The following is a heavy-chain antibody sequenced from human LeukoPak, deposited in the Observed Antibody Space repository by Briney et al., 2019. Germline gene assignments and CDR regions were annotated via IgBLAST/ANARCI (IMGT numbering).Heavy chain of an antibody. CDR1: GGSISSGGYS. J-gene: IGHJ4*02. CDR3: ARGYHYYGSGSYSLLFDY. V-gene: IGHV4-30-2*01. D-gene: IGHD3-10*01. CDR2: INHSGST. Sequence: SETLSLTCAVSGGSISSGGYSWSWIRQPPGKGLEWIGEINHSGSTNYNPSLKSRVTISVDTSKNQFSLKLSSVTAADTAVYYCARGYHYYGSGSYSLLFDYWGQGTLVTVSS.